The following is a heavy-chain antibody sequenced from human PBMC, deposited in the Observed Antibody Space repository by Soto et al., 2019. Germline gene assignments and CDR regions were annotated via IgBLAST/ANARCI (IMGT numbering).Heavy chain of an antibody. CDR3: ARIRDGYYGSGSYYGSYFGFDY. CDR2: IDWDDDK. CDR1: GFSLSTSGMC. D-gene: IGHD3-10*01. V-gene: IGHV2-70*11. Sequence: XGPTLVNPTQTLTLTCTFTGFSLSTSGMCVSWIRQPPGKALEWLARIDWDDDKYYSTSLKTRLTISKDTSKNQVVLTMTNMDPVDTATYYCARIRDGYYGSGSYYGSYFGFDYWGQGTLVTVSS. J-gene: IGHJ4*02.